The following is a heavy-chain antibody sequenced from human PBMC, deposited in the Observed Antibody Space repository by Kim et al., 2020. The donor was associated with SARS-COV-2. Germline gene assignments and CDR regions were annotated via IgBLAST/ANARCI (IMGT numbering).Heavy chain of an antibody. CDR2: IKQDGSEK. D-gene: IGHD3-9*01. CDR3: ARDPSRYFDWFHPPFGGVS. V-gene: IGHV3-7*01. CDR1: GFTFSSYW. J-gene: IGHJ5*02. Sequence: GGSLRLSCAASGFTFSSYWMSWVRQAPGKGLEWVANIKQDGSEKYYVDSVKGRFTISRDNAKNSLYLQMNSLRAEDTAVYYCARDPSRYFDWFHPPFGGVSWGQGTLVTVSS.